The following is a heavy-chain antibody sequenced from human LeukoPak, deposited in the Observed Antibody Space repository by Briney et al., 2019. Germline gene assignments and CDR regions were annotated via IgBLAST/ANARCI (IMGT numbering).Heavy chain of an antibody. CDR2: ISGSGGST. V-gene: IGHV3-23*01. J-gene: IGHJ3*02. CDR3: ARSRYVAVARAAFDI. D-gene: IGHD6-19*01. Sequence: GRSLRLSCAASGFTFSSYAMHWVRQAPGKGLEWVSAISGSGGSTYYGDSVKGRFTISRDNSQYTVYLQMNSLRAEDTAVYYCARSRYVAVARAAFDIWGQGTTVTVSS. CDR1: GFTFSSYA.